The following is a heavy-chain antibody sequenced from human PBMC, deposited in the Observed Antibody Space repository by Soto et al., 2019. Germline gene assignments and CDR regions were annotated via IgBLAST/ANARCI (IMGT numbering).Heavy chain of an antibody. J-gene: IGHJ4*02. CDR3: ARVSYDFWSGYYTPTFFDY. V-gene: IGHV1-18*04. CDR2: ISAYNGNT. D-gene: IGHD3-3*01. Sequence: ASVKVSCKASGYTFTSYGISWVRQAPGQGLEWMGWISAYNGNTNYAQKLQGRVTMTTDTSTSTAYMELRSLRSDDTAVYYCARVSYDFWSGYYTPTFFDYWAQGTLVTVSS. CDR1: GYTFTSYG.